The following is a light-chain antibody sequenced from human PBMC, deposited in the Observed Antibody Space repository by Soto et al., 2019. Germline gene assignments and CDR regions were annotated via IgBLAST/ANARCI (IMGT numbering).Light chain of an antibody. Sequence: QSVLTQPPSVSGAPGQRVTISCTGSSSNIGAGYDVHWYQQLPGTAPKLLIYGNSNRPSGVPDRFSGSKSGTSASLAITGLQGEDEADYYCCSYAGRYSFVFGGGTKVTVL. J-gene: IGLJ1*01. CDR1: SSNIGAGYD. CDR2: GNS. CDR3: CSYAGRYSFV. V-gene: IGLV1-40*01.